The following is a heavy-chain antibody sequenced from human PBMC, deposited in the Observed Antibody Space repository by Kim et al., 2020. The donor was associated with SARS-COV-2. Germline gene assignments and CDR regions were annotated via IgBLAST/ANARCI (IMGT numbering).Heavy chain of an antibody. Sequence: SVKVSCKASGGTFSSYAISWVRQAPGQGLEWMGGIIPIFGTANYAQKFQGRVTITADESTSTAYMELSSLRSEDTAVYYCARVSPPLRDFDYCGQGTLVTVSS. CDR1: GGTFSSYA. J-gene: IGHJ4*02. V-gene: IGHV1-69*13. CDR3: ARVSPPLRDFDY. CDR2: IIPIFGTA.